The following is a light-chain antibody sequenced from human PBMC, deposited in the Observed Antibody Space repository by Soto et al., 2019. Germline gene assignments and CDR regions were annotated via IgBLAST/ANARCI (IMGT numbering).Light chain of an antibody. CDR2: GAS. CDR1: QSVNSR. V-gene: IGKV3-15*01. J-gene: IGKJ4*01. Sequence: EIVMTQSPATLAVSPGERATFSCRASQSVNSRLAWYQQNPGQAPRLLIYGASTRATGVPARFSGSGSGTEFTLTINSLQSEDVAIYYCQQYDNWPLTFGGGTKVEIK. CDR3: QQYDNWPLT.